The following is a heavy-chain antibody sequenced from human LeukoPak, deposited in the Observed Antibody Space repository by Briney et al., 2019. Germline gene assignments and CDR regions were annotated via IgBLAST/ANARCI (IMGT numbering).Heavy chain of an antibody. CDR2: INPNSGGT. D-gene: IGHD5-24*01. J-gene: IGHJ6*02. Sequence: ASVKVSCKASGYTFTGYYMHWVRQAPGQGLEWMGWINPNSGGTNYAQKFQGRVTMTRDTSISTAYMELSRLRSDDTAVYYRARSKKRSAPYYGMDVWGQGTTVTVSS. V-gene: IGHV1-2*02. CDR3: ARSKKRSAPYYGMDV. CDR1: GYTFTGYY.